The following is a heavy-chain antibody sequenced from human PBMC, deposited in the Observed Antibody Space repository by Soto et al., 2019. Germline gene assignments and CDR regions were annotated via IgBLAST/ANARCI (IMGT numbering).Heavy chain of an antibody. D-gene: IGHD4-17*01. CDR3: ARRADYGDYDPTGFDY. Sequence: SSETLSLTCTVSGGSISSSSYYWGWIRQPPGKGLEWIGSIYYSGSTYYNPSLKSRVTISVDTSKNQFSLKLSSVTAADTAVYYCARRADYGDYDPTGFDYWGQGTLVTVSS. CDR2: IYYSGST. V-gene: IGHV4-39*01. CDR1: GGSISSSSYY. J-gene: IGHJ4*02.